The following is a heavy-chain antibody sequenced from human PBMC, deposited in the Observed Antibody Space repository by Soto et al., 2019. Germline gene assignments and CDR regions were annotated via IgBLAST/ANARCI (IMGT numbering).Heavy chain of an antibody. CDR2: MSTTGMT. J-gene: IGHJ4*02. V-gene: IGHV4-4*07. D-gene: IGHD6-13*01. CDR3: ARSFGSWHDS. CDR1: GGSISRYY. Sequence: PSETLSLTCTLSGGSISRYYWTWIRQPAGQGLEWIGRMSTTGMTKYNPSLKSRVDMSIETSKNQFSLELTSVTAADTAVYYCARSFGSWHDSWGQGTLVTVS.